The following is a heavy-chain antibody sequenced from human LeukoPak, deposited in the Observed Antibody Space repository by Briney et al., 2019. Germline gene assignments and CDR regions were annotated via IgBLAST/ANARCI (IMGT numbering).Heavy chain of an antibody. V-gene: IGHV4-34*01. CDR1: GGSFSGYY. J-gene: IGHJ5*02. CDR2: INHSGST. CDR3: ARHGRVVVPAGAWFDP. Sequence: PSETLSLTCAVYGGSFSGYYWSWIRQPPGKGLEWIGEINHSGSTNYNPSLKSRVTISVDTSKDQFPLKLSSVTAADTAVYYCARHGRVVVPAGAWFDPWGQGTLVTVSS. D-gene: IGHD2-2*01.